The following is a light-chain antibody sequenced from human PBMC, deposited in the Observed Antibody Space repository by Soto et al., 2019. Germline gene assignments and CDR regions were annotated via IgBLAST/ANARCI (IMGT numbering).Light chain of an antibody. J-gene: IGLJ2*01. V-gene: IGLV1-44*01. CDR3: AAWEDSLNGVV. CDR1: SSNIGNNY. Sequence: QSVLTQSPSVSAAPGQKVTISCSGSSSNIGNNYVSWYQQLPGTAPKLLIYSTNERPSGVPDRISGSKSGTSASLAISGLQSEDEADYHCAAWEDSLNGVVFGGGTKLTVL. CDR2: STN.